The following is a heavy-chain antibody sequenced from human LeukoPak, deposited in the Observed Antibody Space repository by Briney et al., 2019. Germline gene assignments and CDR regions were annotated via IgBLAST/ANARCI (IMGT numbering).Heavy chain of an antibody. Sequence: PGGSLRLSCEASGFTFVNFGMTWVRQAPGTGLQWVSGITGSSTWTYYAASVKGRFTVSRDNSQNTLHLQLNSLRADDTAVYYCARELVSSGTGYFDLWGRGTLVTVSS. V-gene: IGHV3-23*01. D-gene: IGHD3-10*01. CDR3: ARELVSSGTGYFDL. J-gene: IGHJ2*01. CDR2: ITGSSTWT. CDR1: GFTFVNFG.